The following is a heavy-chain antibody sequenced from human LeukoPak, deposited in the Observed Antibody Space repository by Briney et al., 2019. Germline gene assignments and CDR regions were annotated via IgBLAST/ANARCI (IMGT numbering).Heavy chain of an antibody. V-gene: IGHV4-59*01. CDR1: GGSLSSYY. J-gene: IGHJ6*03. Sequence: PSETLSLTCTVSGGSLSSYYWSWIRQPPGKGLEWIGYIYYSGSTNYNPSLKSRVTMSVDTSKNQFSLKLSSVTAADTAVYYCARGYYDFWSGYSPYYYYYMDVWGKGTTVTVSS. D-gene: IGHD3-3*01. CDR2: IYYSGST. CDR3: ARGYYDFWSGYSPYYYYYMDV.